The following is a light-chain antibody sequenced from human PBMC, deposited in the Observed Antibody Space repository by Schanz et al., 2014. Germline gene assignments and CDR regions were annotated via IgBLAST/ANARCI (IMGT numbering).Light chain of an antibody. CDR1: QSISTW. V-gene: IGKV1-5*01. CDR3: QQRSNWPPIT. J-gene: IGKJ5*01. Sequence: DIQMTQSPSTLSASVGDRVTITCRASQSISTWLAWYQQKPGKAPKVLIYDASNLESGVPSRFSGSGSGTEFTLTISSLQPDDFVVYYCQQRSNWPPITFGQGTRLEIK. CDR2: DAS.